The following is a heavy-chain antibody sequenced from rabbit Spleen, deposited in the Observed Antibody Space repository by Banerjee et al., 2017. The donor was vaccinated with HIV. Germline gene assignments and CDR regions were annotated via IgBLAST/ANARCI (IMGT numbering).Heavy chain of an antibody. V-gene: IGHV1S45*01. CDR2: IDVSKRGNT. J-gene: IGHJ4*01. CDR1: GLDFSNSYW. Sequence: QEQLEESGGDLVKPGASLTLTCKASGLDFSNSYWICWVRQAPGKGLEWIACIDVSKRGNTYYASWTKDRFTISETSSTTVTLQMTSLTAADTAMYFCARDKYSGGWSRSLNLWGQGTLVTVS. D-gene: IGHD4-1*01. CDR3: ARDKYSGGWSRSLNL.